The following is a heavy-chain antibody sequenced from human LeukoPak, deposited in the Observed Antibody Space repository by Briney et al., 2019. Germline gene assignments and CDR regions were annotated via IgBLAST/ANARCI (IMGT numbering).Heavy chain of an antibody. CDR2: ISAYNGNT. J-gene: IGHJ4*02. CDR3: ARERAYYDILTGYDY. CDR1: GYTFTSYA. D-gene: IGHD3-9*01. V-gene: IGHV1-18*01. Sequence: ASVKVSCKASGYTFTSYAMNWVRQAPGQGLEWMGWISAYNGNTNYAQKLQGRVTMTTDTSTSTAYMELRSLRSDGTAVYYCARERAYYDILTGYDYWGQGTLVTVSS.